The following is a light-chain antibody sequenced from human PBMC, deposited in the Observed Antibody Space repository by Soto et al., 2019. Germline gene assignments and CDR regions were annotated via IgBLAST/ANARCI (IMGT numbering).Light chain of an antibody. Sequence: QSVLTQPASVSGSPGQSITISCSGTRSDIGSYNYVAWYQQFPGKTPKILIYVVSNRPSGVSSRFSGSKSGNTASLTLSWLQAEDGAAYYCISYTGSSTAYVFGSGTKLTVL. J-gene: IGLJ1*01. CDR3: ISYTGSSTAYV. CDR1: RSDIGSYNY. V-gene: IGLV2-14*01. CDR2: VVS.